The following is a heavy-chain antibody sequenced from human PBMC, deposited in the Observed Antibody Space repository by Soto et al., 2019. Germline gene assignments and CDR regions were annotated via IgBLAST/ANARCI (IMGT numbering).Heavy chain of an antibody. Sequence: GGSLRLSCAASGFTFTRYSMNWVRQAPGKGLEWVSSISSTTNYIYYGESMKGRFTISRDNAKNSLYLEMNSLRAEDTAVYYCARESEDLTSNFDYWGQGTLVTVSS. CDR2: ISSTTNYI. CDR1: GFTFTRYS. CDR3: ARESEDLTSNFDY. V-gene: IGHV3-21*06. J-gene: IGHJ4*02.